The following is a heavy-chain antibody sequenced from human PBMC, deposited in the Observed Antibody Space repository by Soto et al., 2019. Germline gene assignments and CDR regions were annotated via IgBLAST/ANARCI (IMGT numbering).Heavy chain of an antibody. D-gene: IGHD1-26*01. CDR1: GVSITSSRCH. Sequence: SETLSLTCTVPGVSITSSRCHWGWIRQHHGKELEWIASIKYSGTTFYNPSLKSRFTLSVDTSKNHFALKLSSVTAAETAVYYCARHGITGSYYDAFDIWGQGTMVT. V-gene: IGHV4-39*01. CDR2: IKYSGTT. J-gene: IGHJ3*02. CDR3: ARHGITGSYYDAFDI.